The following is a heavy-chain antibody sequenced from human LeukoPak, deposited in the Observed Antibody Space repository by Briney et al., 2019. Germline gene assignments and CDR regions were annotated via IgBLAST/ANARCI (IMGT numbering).Heavy chain of an antibody. CDR2: ISGSGGST. CDR1: GFTFSSYA. CDR3: AKDKYEHVYGDYYFDY. Sequence: GGSLRLYCAASGFTFSSYAMSWVRQAPGKGLEWVSAISGSGGSTYYADSVKGRFTISRDNSKNTLCLQMNSLRAEDTAVYYCAKDKYEHVYGDYYFDYWGQGTLVTVSS. D-gene: IGHD4-17*01. V-gene: IGHV3-23*01. J-gene: IGHJ4*02.